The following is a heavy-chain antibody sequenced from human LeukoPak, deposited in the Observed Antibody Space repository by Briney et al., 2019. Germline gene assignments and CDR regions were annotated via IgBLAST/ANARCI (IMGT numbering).Heavy chain of an antibody. D-gene: IGHD3-10*01. J-gene: IGHJ6*03. CDR1: GGSFSGYY. Sequence: SETLSLTCAVFGGSFSGYYWSWIRQPPGKGLEWIGEINHSGSTYYNPSLKSRVTISLNTSKNQFSLELISVTAADTAVYYCASVRRGFGESSKYYAYYYMGVWGKGTTVTISS. V-gene: IGHV4-34*01. CDR2: INHSGST. CDR3: ASVRRGFGESSKYYAYYYMGV.